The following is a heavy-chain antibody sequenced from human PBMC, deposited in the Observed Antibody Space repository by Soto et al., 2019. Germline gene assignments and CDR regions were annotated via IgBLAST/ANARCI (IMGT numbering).Heavy chain of an antibody. CDR2: IWYDGSNK. D-gene: IGHD3-10*01. J-gene: IGHJ4*02. CDR3: ARDHGTIASEVLIKATDY. Sequence: GGSLRLSCAASGFTFKNHGMHWVRQTPGKGLEWVAVIWYDGSNKYYADSVKGRFTISRDNTKNTLYLQINSLRAEDTAVYYCARDHGTIASEVLIKATDYWGLGTLVTVSS. CDR1: GFTFKNHG. V-gene: IGHV3-33*01.